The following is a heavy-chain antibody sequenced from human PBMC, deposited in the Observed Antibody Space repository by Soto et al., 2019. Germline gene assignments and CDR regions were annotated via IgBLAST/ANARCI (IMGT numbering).Heavy chain of an antibody. CDR3: EKFEGHHLEYWYIDF. D-gene: IGHD1-1*01. Sequence: EVQLLESGGGLVQPGGSLRLSCAASGFTFSAYAMGWVRQAPGKGLEWVSTIHGGGGATHYADSVKGRFTISRDDSKNTLYAKMNSLRAEEKAVYYCEKFEGHHLEYWYIDFWGRGTLVTVSS. CDR1: GFTFSAYA. CDR2: IHGGGGAT. J-gene: IGHJ2*01. V-gene: IGHV3-23*01.